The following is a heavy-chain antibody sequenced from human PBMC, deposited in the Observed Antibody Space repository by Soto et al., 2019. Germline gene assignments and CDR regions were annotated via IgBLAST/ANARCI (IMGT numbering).Heavy chain of an antibody. J-gene: IGHJ5*01. CDR2: IYYSGST. CDR3: TRRGPSRFSVSTFDS. Sequence: QVLLQESGPGLVKPSETLSLTCSVSSDSTVDSDYYWGWVRQAPGKGLEWLGSIYYSGSTYYNPSLASRLSMSVDTSKNQFPLTMYSVTATDTAVYYCTRRGPSRFSVSTFDSWGQGTLVNVSS. D-gene: IGHD4-17*01. V-gene: IGHV4-39*01. CDR1: SDSTVDSDYY.